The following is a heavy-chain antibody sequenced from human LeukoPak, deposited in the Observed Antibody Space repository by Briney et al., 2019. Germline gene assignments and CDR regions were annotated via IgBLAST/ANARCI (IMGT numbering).Heavy chain of an antibody. CDR2: IYTSRTT. Sequence: SETLSLTCTVSGGSISSYYWSWIRQPAGKGLEWIGRIYTSRTTNYNPSLKRRVTMSIDTSKNQFSLKLSSVTAADTAVYYCAREEYSSGWYSYYFDYRGQGTLVTVSS. D-gene: IGHD6-19*01. CDR3: AREEYSSGWYSYYFDY. V-gene: IGHV4-4*07. J-gene: IGHJ4*02. CDR1: GGSISSYY.